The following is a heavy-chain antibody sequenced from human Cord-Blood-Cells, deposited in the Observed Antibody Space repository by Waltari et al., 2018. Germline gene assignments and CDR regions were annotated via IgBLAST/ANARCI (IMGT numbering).Heavy chain of an antibody. Sequence: EVQLVESGGGLVQPGGSLRLSCAASGFPVSSNYMSWVRQAPGKGLECVSVIYSGGSTYYEDSVKGRFTISRHNSKNTLYLQMNSLRAEDTAVYYCASLDAGLDYWGQGTLVTVSS. J-gene: IGHJ4*02. CDR3: ASLDAGLDY. CDR2: IYSGGST. CDR1: GFPVSSNY. D-gene: IGHD3-9*01. V-gene: IGHV3-53*04.